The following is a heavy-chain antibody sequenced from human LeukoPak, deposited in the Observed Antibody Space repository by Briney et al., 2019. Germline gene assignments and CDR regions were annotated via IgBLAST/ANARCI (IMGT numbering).Heavy chain of an antibody. J-gene: IGHJ4*02. Sequence: PGGSLRLSCAASGFTVSSNYMSWVRQAPGEGLEWVSVIYSGGSTYYADSVKGRFTISRDNSKNTLYLQMNSLRAEDTAVYYCARSHPRVVVTASYFDYWGQGTLVTVSS. D-gene: IGHD2-21*02. CDR3: ARSHPRVVVTASYFDY. V-gene: IGHV3-53*01. CDR1: GFTVSSNY. CDR2: IYSGGST.